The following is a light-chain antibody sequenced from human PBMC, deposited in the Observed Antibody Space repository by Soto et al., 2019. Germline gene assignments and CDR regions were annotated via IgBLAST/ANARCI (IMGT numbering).Light chain of an antibody. J-gene: IGLJ2*01. V-gene: IGLV2-14*01. Sequence: QAVVTQPASVSGSPGQSITISCTGNSSDVGGYNYVSWYQQHPGKAPKLMIYDVSNRPSGVSNRFSGSKSGNTASLTISGLQAEDEADYYCSSYTSSSTLGFGGGTKHTVL. CDR1: SSDVGGYNY. CDR2: DVS. CDR3: SSYTSSSTLG.